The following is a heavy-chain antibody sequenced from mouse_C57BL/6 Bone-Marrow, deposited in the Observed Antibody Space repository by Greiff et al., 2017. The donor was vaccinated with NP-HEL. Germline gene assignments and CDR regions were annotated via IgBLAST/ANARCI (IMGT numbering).Heavy chain of an antibody. Sequence: EVKLVESGGGLVQPGGSLKLSCAASGFTFSDYYMYWVRQTPEKRLEWVAYISNGGGSTYYPDTVKGRFTISRDNAKNPLYLQMSRLKSEDTAMYYCARRGMVTTLYYYAMDYWGQGTSVTVSS. CDR3: ARRGMVTTLYYYAMDY. D-gene: IGHD2-10*02. J-gene: IGHJ4*01. CDR2: ISNGGGST. V-gene: IGHV5-12*01. CDR1: GFTFSDYY.